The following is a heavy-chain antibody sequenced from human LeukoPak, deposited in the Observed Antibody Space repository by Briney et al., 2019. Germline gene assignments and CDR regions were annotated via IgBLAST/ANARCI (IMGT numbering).Heavy chain of an antibody. CDR1: GDSISSYY. Sequence: SETLSLTCTVSGDSISSYYWTWIRQPPGKGLEWIGYVSGSGTTIYNASLISRLTISVDTSKNQLSLKLTSVTPADTAVYYCARGGGTLDYWGQGSLVTVSS. CDR3: ARGGGTLDY. CDR2: VSGSGTT. J-gene: IGHJ4*02. V-gene: IGHV4-59*01. D-gene: IGHD3-16*01.